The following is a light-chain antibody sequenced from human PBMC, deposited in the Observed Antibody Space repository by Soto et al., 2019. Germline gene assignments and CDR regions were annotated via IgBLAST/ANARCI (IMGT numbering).Light chain of an antibody. CDR3: QPYNNWPLT. J-gene: IGKJ4*01. Sequence: IVMTQSPGTLSVSPGERATLSCRASQGIGDTLAWYQHKPGQTPRLLIYDTSTRATGVPTRFSGSRSGAEFTLTINSLQSEDFAVYYCQPYNNWPLTFGGGTKVDIK. CDR2: DTS. CDR1: QGIGDT. V-gene: IGKV3-15*01.